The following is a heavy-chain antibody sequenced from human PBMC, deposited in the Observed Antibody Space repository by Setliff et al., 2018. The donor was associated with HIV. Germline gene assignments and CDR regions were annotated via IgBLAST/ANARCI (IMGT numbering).Heavy chain of an antibody. J-gene: IGHJ4*02. CDR2: IWPVDSDT. V-gene: IGHV5-51*01. Sequence: GESLKISCQGSASSFTNYWVGWVRQMPDEGLEWLGLIWPVDSDTIYNPSFQGQVTLSADKSISTVYLQWSSLRAPDTAMYYRARLSKYYDFWAPDSWGQGTLVTVS. CDR1: ASSFTNYW. D-gene: IGHD3-3*01. CDR3: ARLSKYYDFWAPDS.